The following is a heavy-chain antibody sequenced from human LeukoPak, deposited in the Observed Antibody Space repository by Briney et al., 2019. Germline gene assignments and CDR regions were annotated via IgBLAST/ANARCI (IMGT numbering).Heavy chain of an antibody. J-gene: IGHJ4*02. Sequence: PGGSLRLSCAASGFTLSSYWMHLVRQAPDKGMVWVSRINSDGSTTNYADSVKGRFTISRDNAKNTLYLQINGLRAEDTGVYYCARDLHYWGQGTLVTVSS. CDR2: INSDGSTT. V-gene: IGHV3-74*01. CDR3: ARDLHY. CDR1: GFTLSSYW.